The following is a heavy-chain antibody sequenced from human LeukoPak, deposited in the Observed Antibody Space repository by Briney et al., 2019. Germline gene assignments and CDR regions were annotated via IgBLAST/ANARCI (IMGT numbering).Heavy chain of an antibody. J-gene: IGHJ4*02. CDR1: GFTFNNFG. CDR3: AKDPLRFSEWFDYLDS. CDR2: ILYDGTNA. Sequence: PGGSLRLSCEASGFTFNNFGMHWVRQAPGKGLEWVAFILYDGTNAYYAASVKGRFTISRDNSKNTLFLEMKSLRGEDTAIYYCAKDPLRFSEWFDYLDSWGQGTLVTVSS. V-gene: IGHV3-30*02. D-gene: IGHD3-3*01.